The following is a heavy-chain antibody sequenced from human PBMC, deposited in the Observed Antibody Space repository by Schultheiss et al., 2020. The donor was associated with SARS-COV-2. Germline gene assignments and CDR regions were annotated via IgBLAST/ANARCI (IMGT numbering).Heavy chain of an antibody. CDR2: LTADGHST. CDR1: GFTFDDYA. Sequence: GGSLRLSCAASGFTFDDYAMHWVRQAPGKGLEWVSTLTADGHSTFYADSVKGRFTISRDNSKNTLYLQMNSLRAEDTAVYYCARYVSGWYYFDYWGQGTLVTVSS. CDR3: ARYVSGWYYFDY. D-gene: IGHD6-19*01. J-gene: IGHJ4*02. V-gene: IGHV3-23*01.